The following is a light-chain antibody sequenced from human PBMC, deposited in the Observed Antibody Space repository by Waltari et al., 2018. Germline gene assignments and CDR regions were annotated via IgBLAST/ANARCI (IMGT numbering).Light chain of an antibody. CDR3: LSRDISSTRF. CDR1: SPRRYS. Sequence: SSELTQDPTVSVALGQTVRITCPGDSPRRYSASWYQQRPGQAPVLVFYGQDNRPSGIPDRFSGSTSGDTATLTITGTQAEDEADYYCLSRDISSTRFFGGGTRLTV. CDR2: GQD. J-gene: IGLJ2*01. V-gene: IGLV3-19*01.